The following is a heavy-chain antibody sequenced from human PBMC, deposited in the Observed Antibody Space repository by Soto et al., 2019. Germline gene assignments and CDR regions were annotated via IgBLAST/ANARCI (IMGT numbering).Heavy chain of an antibody. D-gene: IGHD6-13*01. V-gene: IGHV3-23*01. J-gene: IGHJ4*02. CDR2: ISGSGGST. Sequence: GGSLRLSCAASGFTFSSYAMSWVRQAPGKGLEWVSAISGSGGSTYYADSVKGRFTISRDNSNNTLYLQMNSLRAEDTAVYYCAKFEGAAAGTSYYFDYWGQGTLVTVSS. CDR1: GFTFSSYA. CDR3: AKFEGAAAGTSYYFDY.